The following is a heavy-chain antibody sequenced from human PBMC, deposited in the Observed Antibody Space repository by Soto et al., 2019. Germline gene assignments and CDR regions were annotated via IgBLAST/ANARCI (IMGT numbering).Heavy chain of an antibody. CDR1: GFNFNTNV. CDR2: MSGSGSYT. CDR3: AKQGGTGWYRAFDS. V-gene: IGHV3-23*04. D-gene: IGHD6-19*01. J-gene: IGHJ4*02. Sequence: EVHLVESGGGLVQPGASLRLSCEASGFNFNTNVMSWVRQAPGKGPEWVSSMSGSGSYTYDADSVKGRFTTSRDNARKTLYLEMTGLRADDTAVYYCAKQGGTGWYRAFDSWGRGTLV.